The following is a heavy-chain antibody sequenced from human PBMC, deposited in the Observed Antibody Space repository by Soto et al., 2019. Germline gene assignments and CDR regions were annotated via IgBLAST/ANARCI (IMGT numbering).Heavy chain of an antibody. CDR2: IIPIFTKP. D-gene: IGHD2-21*02. V-gene: IGHV1-69*01. J-gene: IGHJ3*02. CDR3: ARGTADCGTDCYNGLSWRFDAFDI. Sequence: QVQLVQSGAEVKMPGSSVKVSCTASGGTFDTYALSWVRQAPGQGLEWLGGIIPIFTKPTYARKFQGRITITADESTTTVYLDLSSLTSDDTAVYYCARGTADCGTDCYNGLSWRFDAFDIWGQGTVVTVSS. CDR1: GGTFDTYA.